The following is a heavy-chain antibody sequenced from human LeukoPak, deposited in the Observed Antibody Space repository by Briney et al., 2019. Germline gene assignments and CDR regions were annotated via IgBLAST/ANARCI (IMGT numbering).Heavy chain of an antibody. Sequence: GGSLRLSCGASGFTFPASWMSWVRQAPGKALEWVALMNQDGSKIVYVDSVKGRFTISRDNTKNSLYLQINSLRVEDTAVYYCASDPGWGALDYWGQGTLVTVSS. D-gene: IGHD3-16*01. J-gene: IGHJ4*02. CDR2: MNQDGSKI. V-gene: IGHV3-7*01. CDR3: ASDPGWGALDY. CDR1: GFTFPASW.